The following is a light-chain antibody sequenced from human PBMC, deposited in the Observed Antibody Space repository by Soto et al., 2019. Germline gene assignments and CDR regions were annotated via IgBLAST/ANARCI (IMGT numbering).Light chain of an antibody. CDR2: AAS. CDR1: QSISSY. J-gene: IGKJ4*01. V-gene: IGKV1-39*01. Sequence: DIQMTQSPSSLSASVGDRVTITCRASQSISSYLNWYQQKQGKXXKXXIYAASSLQSGVPSRFSGSGSGTDLTITISSLQPEDFETYYCQQSYSTPLTFGGGTKVDIK. CDR3: QQSYSTPLT.